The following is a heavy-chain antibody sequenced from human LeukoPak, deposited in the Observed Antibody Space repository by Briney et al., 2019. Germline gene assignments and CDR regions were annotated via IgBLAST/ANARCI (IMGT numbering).Heavy chain of an antibody. CDR1: GYTFTDYY. J-gene: IGHJ4*02. V-gene: IGHV1-2*02. D-gene: IGHD2-2*01. Sequence: ASVKVSCKASGYTFTDYYMHWVRQAPGQGFEGMGWINPNDGDTNYAQKFQGRVTMTRDTSISTAHMEVSKLRSDDTAVYYCARANFLYCSSSTCLFDYWGQGTLVTVSS. CDR2: INPNDGDT. CDR3: ARANFLYCSSSTCLFDY.